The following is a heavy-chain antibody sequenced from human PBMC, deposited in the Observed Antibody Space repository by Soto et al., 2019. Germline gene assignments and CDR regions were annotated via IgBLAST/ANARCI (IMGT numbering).Heavy chain of an antibody. CDR2: INHSGST. V-gene: IGHV4-34*01. CDR1: GGSFSGYY. D-gene: IGHD6-25*01. Sequence: SETLSLTCAVYGGSFSGYYWSWIGQPPGKGLEWIGEINHSGSTNYNPSLKSRVTISVDTSKNQFSLKLSSVTAVDTAGYYCARMRLRPWFTLDYWGQGTLVTVSS. CDR3: ARMRLRPWFTLDY. J-gene: IGHJ4*02.